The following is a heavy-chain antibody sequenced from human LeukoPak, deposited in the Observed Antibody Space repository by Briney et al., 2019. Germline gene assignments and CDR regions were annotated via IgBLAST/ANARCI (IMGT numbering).Heavy chain of an antibody. J-gene: IGHJ3*02. CDR2: ISAYNGNT. CDR3: ARDQGPWAFDI. V-gene: IGHV1-18*01. Sequence: GASVKVSCKASSYTLTNYGISWVRQAPGQGLEWMGWISAYNGNTNYAQNLQGRVTMTTDTSTNTAYMELRSLRSDDTAVYYCARDQGPWAFDIWGQGTMVTVSS. CDR1: SYTLTNYG.